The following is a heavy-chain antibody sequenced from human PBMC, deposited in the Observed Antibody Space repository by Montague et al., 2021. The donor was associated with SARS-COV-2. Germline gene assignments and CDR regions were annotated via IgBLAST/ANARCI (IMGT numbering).Heavy chain of an antibody. V-gene: IGHV6-1*01. CDR1: GDSVSHKSVA. CDR3: ASSGITLTGLDAFDI. J-gene: IGHJ3*02. Sequence: CAISGDSVSHKSVAWNWIRQSPSRGLEWLGRTYYRSKWDSDYAESVKRRLVITTDTSKNQVSLQLNSVIPEDTAVYFCASSGITLTGLDAFDIWGQGTMVTVSS. D-gene: IGHD3-9*01. CDR2: TYYRSKWDS.